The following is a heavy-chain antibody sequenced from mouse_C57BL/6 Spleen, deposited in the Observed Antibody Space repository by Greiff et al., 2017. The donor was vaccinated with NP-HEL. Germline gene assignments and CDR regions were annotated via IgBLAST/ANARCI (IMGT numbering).Heavy chain of an antibody. Sequence: QVQLQQPGAELVKPGASVKLSCKASGYTFTSYWMHWVKQRPGQGLEWIGMIHPNSGSTNYNEKFKSKATLTVDKSSSTAYMQLSSLTSEDSAVYYCARSGSREGFDYWGQGTTLTVSS. CDR3: ARSGSREGFDY. CDR2: IHPNSGST. V-gene: IGHV1-64*01. CDR1: GYTFTSYW. D-gene: IGHD1-1*01. J-gene: IGHJ2*01.